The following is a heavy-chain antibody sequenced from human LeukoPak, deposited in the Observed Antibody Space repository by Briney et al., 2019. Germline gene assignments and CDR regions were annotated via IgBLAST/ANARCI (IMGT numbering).Heavy chain of an antibody. V-gene: IGHV3-7*02. CDR2: IRQDGSET. CDR1: GFTFTNYW. J-gene: IGHJ4*02. D-gene: IGHD1-7*01. CDR3: ASRAGKPGNTPWCFDY. Sequence: GGSLRLSCAASGFTFTNYWMTWVRQAPGKGPGWVANIRQDGSETNYVDSVRGRFTIARDNTKNSLYLQMTSLRGEDTAVYYCASRAGKPGNTPWCFDYWGQGALVTVSS.